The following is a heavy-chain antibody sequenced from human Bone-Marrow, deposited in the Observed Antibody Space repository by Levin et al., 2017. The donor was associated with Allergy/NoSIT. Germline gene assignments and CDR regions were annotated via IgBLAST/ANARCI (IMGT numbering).Heavy chain of an antibody. CDR3: ANRGRSAANDY. V-gene: IGHV3-30*18. D-gene: IGHD2-2*01. CDR2: ISYDGSNK. Sequence: GGSLRLSCAASGFTFSSYGMHWVRQAPGKGLEWVAVISYDGSNKYYADSVKGRFTISRDNSKNTLYLQMNSLRAEDTAVYYCANRGRSAANDYWGQGTLVTVSS. CDR1: GFTFSSYG. J-gene: IGHJ4*02.